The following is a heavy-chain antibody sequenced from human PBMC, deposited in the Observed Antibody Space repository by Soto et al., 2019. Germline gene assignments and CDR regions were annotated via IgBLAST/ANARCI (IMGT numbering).Heavy chain of an antibody. V-gene: IGHV4-4*07. CDR2: IYSSGGT. D-gene: IGHD3-3*01. CDR1: GGAPSGYY. J-gene: IGHJ5*02. Sequence: SETLSRTCTVSGGAPSGYYWTWIRQSAGKGLEWIGRIYSSGGTKYNPSLKSRVTMSLDTSKNQFSLRLSSVTAADTAVYYCARGQRFSDSLEPWGQGTLVTVSS. CDR3: ARGQRFSDSLEP.